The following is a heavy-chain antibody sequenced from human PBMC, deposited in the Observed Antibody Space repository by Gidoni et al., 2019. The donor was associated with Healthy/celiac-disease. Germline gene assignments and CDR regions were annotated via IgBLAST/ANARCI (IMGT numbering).Heavy chain of an antibody. D-gene: IGHD3-10*01. CDR2: ISGSGGST. J-gene: IGHJ4*02. V-gene: IGHV3-23*01. Sequence: EVQLLESGGGLVQPGGCLRRSCAAAGFTFSSYALSWVRQAPGKGLEWVSAISGSGGSTYYADSVKGRFTISRDNSKNTLYLQMNSLRAEDTAVYYCASMVRGVISGLDYWGQGTLVTVSS. CDR1: GFTFSSYA. CDR3: ASMVRGVISGLDY.